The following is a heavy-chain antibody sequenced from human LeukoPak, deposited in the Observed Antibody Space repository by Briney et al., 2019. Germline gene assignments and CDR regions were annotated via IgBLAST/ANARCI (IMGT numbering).Heavy chain of an antibody. CDR3: ARDGSGYDDAFDI. J-gene: IGHJ3*02. CDR2: ISSSSSYI. V-gene: IGHV3-21*01. D-gene: IGHD3-10*01. Sequence: GGSLRLSCEVSGFTLSSYTMNWVRQAPGKGLEWVSSISSSSSYIYYADSVKGRFTISRDNARNSLYLQMNSLRAEDTAVYYCARDGSGYDDAFDIWGQGTMVTVSA. CDR1: GFTLSSYT.